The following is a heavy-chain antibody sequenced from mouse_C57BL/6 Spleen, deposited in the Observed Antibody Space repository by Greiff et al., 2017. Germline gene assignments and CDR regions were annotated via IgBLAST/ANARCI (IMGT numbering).Heavy chain of an antibody. J-gene: IGHJ4*01. CDR3: TFYYGYDGGYAMDY. V-gene: IGHV14-1*01. CDR2: IDPEDGDT. Sequence: EVQLQQSGAELVRPGASVKLSCTASGFNIKDYYMHWVKQRPEQGLEWIGRIDPEDGDTEYAPKFQGKATMTADTSSNTAYLQLSSLTSEDTAVYYCTFYYGYDGGYAMDYWGQGTSVTVSS. CDR1: GFNIKDYY. D-gene: IGHD2-2*01.